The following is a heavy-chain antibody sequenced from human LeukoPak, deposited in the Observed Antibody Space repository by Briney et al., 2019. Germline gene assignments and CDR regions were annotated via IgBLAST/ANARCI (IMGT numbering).Heavy chain of an antibody. V-gene: IGHV3-7*01. CDR1: GLTFSSYW. CDR3: ARNGWLRWASYYYYYYMDV. J-gene: IGHJ6*03. CDR2: IKQDGSEK. Sequence: GGSLRLSCAASGLTFSSYWMSWVRQAPGKGLEWVANIKQDGSEKYYVDSVKGRFTISRDNAKNSLYLQMNSLRAEDTAVYYCARNGWLRWASYYYYYYMDVWGQGTLVTVSS. D-gene: IGHD5-12*01.